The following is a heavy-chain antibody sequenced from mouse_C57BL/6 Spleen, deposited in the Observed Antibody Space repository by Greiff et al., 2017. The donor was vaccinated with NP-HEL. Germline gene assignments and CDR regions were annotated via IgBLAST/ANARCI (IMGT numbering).Heavy chain of an antibody. CDR2: IDPSDSYT. D-gene: IGHD1-1*01. Sequence: VQLQQPGAELVMPGASVKLSCKASGYTFTSYWMHWVKQRPGQGLEWIGEIDPSDSYTNYNQKFKGKSTLTVDKSSSTAYMQLSSLTSEDSAVYYCARSYYGSSRYYYAMDYWGQGTSVTVSS. J-gene: IGHJ4*01. CDR3: ARSYYGSSRYYYAMDY. V-gene: IGHV1-69*01. CDR1: GYTFTSYW.